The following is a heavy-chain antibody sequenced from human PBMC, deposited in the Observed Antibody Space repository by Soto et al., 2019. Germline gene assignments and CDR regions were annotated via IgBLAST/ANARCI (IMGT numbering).Heavy chain of an antibody. D-gene: IGHD3-22*01. V-gene: IGHV4-39*01. CDR2: LHYSGST. CDR1: GGSISSYTYH. CDR3: ARRYASSGYAYDI. Sequence: SETLSLTCTVSGGSISSYTYHWGWIRQPPGKGLEWIGSLHYSGSTYYNPSLKSRVTISGDTSKNQVSLKLNSVTAADTAVYYCARRYASSGYAYDIWGQGTMVT. J-gene: IGHJ3*02.